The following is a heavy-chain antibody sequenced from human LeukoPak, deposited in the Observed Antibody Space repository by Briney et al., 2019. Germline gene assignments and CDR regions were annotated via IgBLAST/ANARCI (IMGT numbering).Heavy chain of an antibody. Sequence: GGSLRLSCAVSGFTFDDYAMHWVRQAPGKGLEWVSLISGDGGSTYYADSVKGRFTISRDNSKNSLYLQMNSLRTEDTALYHCAIVTRGSSGWQKNFDYWGQGTLVTVSS. CDR1: GFTFDDYA. CDR3: AIVTRGSSGWQKNFDY. CDR2: ISGDGGST. J-gene: IGHJ4*02. D-gene: IGHD6-19*01. V-gene: IGHV3-43*02.